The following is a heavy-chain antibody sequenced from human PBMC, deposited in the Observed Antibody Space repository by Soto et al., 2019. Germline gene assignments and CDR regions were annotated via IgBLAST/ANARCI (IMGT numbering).Heavy chain of an antibody. D-gene: IGHD1-20*01. CDR2: IYWDVDK. J-gene: IGHJ4*02. CDR1: GFSLSTSEVG. CDR3: AHRPHRAGRLPITSYFDH. Sequence: QITLKESGPTLVKPTQTLTLTCTFSGFSLSTSEVGVGWIRQPPGKALEWLALIYWDVDKRYSPSLKSRLTITKNATKNQVRITMTNIDPVDAATYYCAHRPHRAGRLPITSYFDHWGQGTLVTVSS. V-gene: IGHV2-5*02.